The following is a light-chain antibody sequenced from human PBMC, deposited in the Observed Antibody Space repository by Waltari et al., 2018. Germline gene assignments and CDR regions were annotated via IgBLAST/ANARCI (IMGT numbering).Light chain of an antibody. V-gene: IGKV1-5*03. CDR3: QHYHSYPYT. CDR2: KAS. Sequence: IQITHSPSTLPASVGDRVTITCRASQSIDTWLAWYQQKPGKAPKLLMYKASTLEGGVPSRFSGSGSETEFTLTISTLQPDDFATYYCQHYHSYPYTFGQGTKLEIK. CDR1: QSIDTW. J-gene: IGKJ2*01.